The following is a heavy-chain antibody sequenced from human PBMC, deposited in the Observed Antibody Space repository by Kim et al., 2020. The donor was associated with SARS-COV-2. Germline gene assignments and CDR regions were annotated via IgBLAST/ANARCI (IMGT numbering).Heavy chain of an antibody. CDR1: GFTFSSYG. CDR2: ISYDGSNK. Sequence: GGSLRLSCAASGFTFSSYGMHWVRQAPGKGLEWVAVISYDGSNKYYADSVKGRFTISRDNSKNTLYLQMNSLRAEDTAVYYCASGSGLQYDDYFNYCGQ. CDR3: ASGSGLQYDDYFNY. D-gene: IGHD3-3*01. J-gene: IGHJ4*02. V-gene: IGHV3-33*01.